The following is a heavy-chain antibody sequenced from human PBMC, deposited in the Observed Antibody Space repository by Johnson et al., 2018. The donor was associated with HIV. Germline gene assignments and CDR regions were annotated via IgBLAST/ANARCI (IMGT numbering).Heavy chain of an antibody. CDR1: GFTFSSYA. V-gene: IGHV3-NL1*01. CDR3: ATFGGGSFHAFDI. J-gene: IGHJ3*02. D-gene: IGHD1-26*01. Sequence: QVQLVESGGGLVQPGGSLRRSCAASGFTFSSYAMHWVRQAPGKGLEWVSVMYGGGSTYHADSVKGRFTISRDNAKNSLYLQMNRLRAEDTAVSYCATFGGGSFHAFDIWGQGTMVTVSS. CDR2: MYGGGST.